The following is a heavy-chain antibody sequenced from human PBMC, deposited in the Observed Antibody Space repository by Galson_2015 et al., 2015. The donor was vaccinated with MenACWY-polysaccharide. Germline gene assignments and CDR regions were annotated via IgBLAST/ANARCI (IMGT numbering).Heavy chain of an antibody. CDR3: TKAGAKYCSGSSCYFNWFDP. D-gene: IGHD2-15*01. CDR2: INADGRAT. V-gene: IGHV3-74*01. CDR1: GFSFSTYW. J-gene: IGHJ5*02. Sequence: LRLSCAASGFSFSTYWMHWVRHAPGKGLVWVSRINADGRATGYADSVRGRFTISRDNAKNTLYLEMNSLRAEDTAVYYCTKAGAKYCSGSSCYFNWFDPWGQGTLVTVSS.